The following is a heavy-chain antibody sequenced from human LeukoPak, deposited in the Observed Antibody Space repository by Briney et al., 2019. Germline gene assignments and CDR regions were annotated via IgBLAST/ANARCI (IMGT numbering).Heavy chain of an antibody. J-gene: IGHJ6*02. V-gene: IGHV4-34*01. CDR1: GGSFSGYY. D-gene: IGHD3-9*01. CDR3: ARRRYFDWFIYYYGMDV. Sequence: PSETLSLTCAVYGGSFSGYYWSWIRQPPGKGLEWIGEINHSGSTNYNPSLKSRVTISVDTSKNQFSLKLSSVTAADMAVYYCARRRYFDWFIYYYGMDVWGQGTTVTVSS. CDR2: INHSGST.